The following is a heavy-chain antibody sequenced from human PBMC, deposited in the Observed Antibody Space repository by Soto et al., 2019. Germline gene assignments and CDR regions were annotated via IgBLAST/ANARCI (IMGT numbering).Heavy chain of an antibody. CDR1: GGTFSSYT. Sequence: KKPGSSVKVSCKASGGTFSSYTISWVRQAPGQGLEWMGRIIPILGIANYAQNFKGRVTITAEKRTRAAYKELSSLRSENTAGDYCERDAGVEGATPPWGQGTLVTVSS. CDR2: IIPILGIA. J-gene: IGHJ5*02. D-gene: IGHD1-26*01. V-gene: IGHV1-69*04. CDR3: ERDAGVEGATPP.